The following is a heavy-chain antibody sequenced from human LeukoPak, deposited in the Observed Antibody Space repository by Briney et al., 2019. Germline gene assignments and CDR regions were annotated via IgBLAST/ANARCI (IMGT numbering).Heavy chain of an antibody. J-gene: IGHJ4*02. CDR3: GRDRVVPAATFY. D-gene: IGHD2-2*01. CDR2: INQLGNEK. CDR1: GFTFSSYW. Sequence: GGSLRLSCAASGFTFSSYWMSWIRQAPGRGLDWVANINQLGNEKNYVDSVNGRFAISRNNVDDSLYLEMNSLRVEDTAVYYCGRDRVVPAATFYWGQGVLVTVSS. V-gene: IGHV3-7*01.